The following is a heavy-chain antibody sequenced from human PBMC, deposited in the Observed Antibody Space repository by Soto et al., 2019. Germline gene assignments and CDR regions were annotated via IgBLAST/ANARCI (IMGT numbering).Heavy chain of an antibody. CDR2: ISGYNGNK. J-gene: IGHJ6*02. CDR1: GYTFSNYG. Sequence: QVQLVQSGAEVKKPGASVKVSCKASGYTFSNYGISWVRQGPGQGLEWMGWISGYNGNKHYEEKVQDRIKMTTDTSTSTTYLELRSLRSDDTAVYFCARDPGFGFGYSYAFAMDVWGQGTTVTVSS. V-gene: IGHV1-18*01. CDR3: ARDPGFGFGYSYAFAMDV. D-gene: IGHD5-18*01.